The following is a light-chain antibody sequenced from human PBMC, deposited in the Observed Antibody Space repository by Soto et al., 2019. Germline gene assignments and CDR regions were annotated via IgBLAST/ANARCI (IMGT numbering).Light chain of an antibody. CDR3: QQYNNGRGT. J-gene: IGKJ1*01. CDR2: GAS. V-gene: IGKV3-15*01. Sequence: EIVMTQSPATLSVSPGERATLSCRASQSVSSTLAWYQQKPGQAPRLLIYGASTRATGIPARFSGSGSGTEFTLTISSLPSEDFAVYYCQQYNNGRGTFGQGTKVEIK. CDR1: QSVSST.